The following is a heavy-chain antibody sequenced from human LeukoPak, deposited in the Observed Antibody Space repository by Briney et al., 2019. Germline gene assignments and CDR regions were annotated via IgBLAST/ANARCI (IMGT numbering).Heavy chain of an antibody. V-gene: IGHV1-2*02. CDR1: GYTFTGYY. CDR2: INPNSGGT. Sequence: GASVKVSCKASGYTFTGYYMHWVRQAPGQGLEWMGWINPNSGGTNYAQKFQGRVTMTRDTSISTAYMELSRLRSDDTAVYYCASSNYDFWSGYYRFGESAEYFQHWGQGTLVTVSS. J-gene: IGHJ1*01. D-gene: IGHD3-3*01. CDR3: ASSNYDFWSGYYRFGESAEYFQH.